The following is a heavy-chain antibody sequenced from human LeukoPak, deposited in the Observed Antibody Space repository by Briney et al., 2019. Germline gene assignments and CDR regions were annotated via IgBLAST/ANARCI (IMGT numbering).Heavy chain of an antibody. D-gene: IGHD7-27*01. J-gene: IGHJ4*02. CDR2: ITTSDGNT. Sequence: GGSLRLSCAASGFTFSSYTMSWVRQAPGKGLEWVSTITTSDGNTYYADSVKGRFTVSRDNSKNTLYLQMNCLRAEDTAVYYCAKDGGLWVSAHWGDSWGRGTLVTVSS. CDR1: GFTFSSYT. V-gene: IGHV3-23*01. CDR3: AKDGGLWVSAHWGDS.